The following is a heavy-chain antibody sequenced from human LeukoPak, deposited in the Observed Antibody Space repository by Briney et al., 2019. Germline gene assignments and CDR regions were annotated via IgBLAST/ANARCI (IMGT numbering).Heavy chain of an antibody. D-gene: IGHD4-17*01. Sequence: GRSLRLSCAASGFTFSSYAMHWVRQAPGKGLEWVAVISYDGSNKYYADSVKGRFTISRDNSKNTLYLQMNSLRAEDTAVYYCASHTVTGFDPWGQGTLVTVSS. CDR2: ISYDGSNK. CDR1: GFTFSSYA. V-gene: IGHV3-30-3*01. J-gene: IGHJ5*02. CDR3: ASHTVTGFDP.